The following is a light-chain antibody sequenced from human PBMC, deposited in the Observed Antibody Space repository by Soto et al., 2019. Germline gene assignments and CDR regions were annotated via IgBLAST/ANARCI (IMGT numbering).Light chain of an antibody. CDR3: QQYGSSPYA. CDR2: GAS. V-gene: IGKV3-20*01. J-gene: IGKJ2*01. Sequence: EIVLTQSPGTLSLSAGERATLSCRASQSVSNNYLAWYQQRLGQAPRLLIHGASIRATGIPDRFSGSGSGTDFTLTISRLEPEEFAVYYCQQYGSSPYAFGQGTKVEIK. CDR1: QSVSNNY.